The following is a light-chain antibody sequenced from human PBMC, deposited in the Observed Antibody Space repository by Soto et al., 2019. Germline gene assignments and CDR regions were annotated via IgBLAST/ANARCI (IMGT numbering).Light chain of an antibody. J-gene: IGKJ3*01. CDR2: GAS. Sequence: EIVLTQSPATLSLSPGERATLSCRASQSVSSSYLAWYQQKPGQAPRLLIYGASSRAAGIPDRFSGSGSGTDFTLTISRLEPEDFAVYYCLEYDSSTFTFGPGTKVDI. V-gene: IGKV3-20*01. CDR3: LEYDSSTFT. CDR1: QSVSSSY.